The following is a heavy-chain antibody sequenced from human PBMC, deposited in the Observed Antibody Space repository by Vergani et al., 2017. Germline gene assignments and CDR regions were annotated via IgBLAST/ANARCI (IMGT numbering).Heavy chain of an antibody. CDR1: GFTFSSYA. CDR2: ISGSGGNT. Sequence: EVQLLESGGGLVQPGGSLRLSCAASGFTFSSYAMSWVRQAPGKGLEWVSAISGSGGNTYYANSVKGRFTISRDNSKNTLYLQMNSLRADDTAVYYCARTPRKEPAAIGFYYYMDVWGKGTTVTVSS. D-gene: IGHD2-2*01. J-gene: IGHJ6*03. CDR3: ARTPRKEPAAIGFYYYMDV. V-gene: IGHV3-23*01.